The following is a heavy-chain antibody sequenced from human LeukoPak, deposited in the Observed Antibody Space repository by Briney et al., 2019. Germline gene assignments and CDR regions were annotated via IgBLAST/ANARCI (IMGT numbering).Heavy chain of an antibody. CDR1: GFTFSSYA. CDR3: ARSIAAAGTGLGY. V-gene: IGHV3-30*01. CDR2: ISYDGSNK. D-gene: IGHD6-13*01. Sequence: GGSLRLSCAASGFTFSSYAMHWVRQAPGKGLEWVAVISYDGSNKYYADSVKGRFAISRDNSKNTLYLQMNSLRAEDTAVYYCARSIAAAGTGLGYWGQGTLVTVSS. J-gene: IGHJ4*02.